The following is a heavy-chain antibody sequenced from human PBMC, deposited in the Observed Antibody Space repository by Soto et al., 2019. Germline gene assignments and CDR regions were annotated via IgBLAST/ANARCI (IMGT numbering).Heavy chain of an antibody. CDR3: ARGRRGLGYCSGGSCYPYYFDY. D-gene: IGHD2-15*01. J-gene: IGHJ4*02. CDR1: GGSFSGYY. Sequence: QVQLQQWGAGLLKPSETLSLTCAVYGGSFSGYYWSWIRQPPGKGLEWIGEINHSGSTNYNPSLKSRVTISVDTSTYQFSLKLSSVTAADTAVYYCARGRRGLGYCSGGSCYPYYFDYWGQGTLVTVSS. V-gene: IGHV4-34*01. CDR2: INHSGST.